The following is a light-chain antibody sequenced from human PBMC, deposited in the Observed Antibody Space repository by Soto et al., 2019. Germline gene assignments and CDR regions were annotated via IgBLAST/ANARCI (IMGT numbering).Light chain of an antibody. CDR1: QSVRSNY. CDR3: QQYGGAPYT. CDR2: GAS. Sequence: EIVLTQSPGTLSLSPGERATLSCRASQSVRSNYLAWYQRKPGQAPRLLIYGASTRATGIPDRFSGNGSGTDFTLTISRLEPEDFAVSYCQQYGGAPYTFGQGTKLEIK. V-gene: IGKV3-20*01. J-gene: IGKJ2*01.